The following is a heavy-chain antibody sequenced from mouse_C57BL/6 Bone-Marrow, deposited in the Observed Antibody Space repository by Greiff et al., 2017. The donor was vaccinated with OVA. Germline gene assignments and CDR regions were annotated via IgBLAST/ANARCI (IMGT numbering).Heavy chain of an antibody. J-gene: IGHJ2*01. CDR1: GYAFSSYW. D-gene: IGHD1-1*01. CDR2: IYPGDGDT. Sequence: LVESGAELVKPGASVKISCKASGYAFSSYWMNWVKQRPGKGLEWIGQIYPGDGDTNYNGKFKGKATLTADKSSSTAYMQLSSLTSADSAVYFCARSPYYYGSKAYWGQGTTLTVSS. CDR3: ARSPYYYGSKAY. V-gene: IGHV1-80*01.